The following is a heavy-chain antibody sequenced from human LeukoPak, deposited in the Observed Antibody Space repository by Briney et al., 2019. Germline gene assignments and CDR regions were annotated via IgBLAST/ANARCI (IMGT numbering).Heavy chain of an antibody. CDR1: GGPFSGYY. Sequence: PSETLSLTCAVYGGPFSGYYWSWIRQPPGKGLEWIGENNPSGSTNYNPSLKSRVSISVDTSKNQFSLRLSSVTAADTAVYYCARGGYYGSGSYDPWGQGTLVTVSS. D-gene: IGHD3-10*01. CDR3: ARGGYYGSGSYDP. CDR2: NNPSGST. V-gene: IGHV4-34*01. J-gene: IGHJ5*02.